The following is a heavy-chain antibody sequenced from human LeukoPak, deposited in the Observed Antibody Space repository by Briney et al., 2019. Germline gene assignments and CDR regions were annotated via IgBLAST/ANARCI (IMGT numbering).Heavy chain of an antibody. CDR3: ASPKSGSPDGEYFQH. CDR2: IIPIFGTA. CDR1: GGTFSSYA. D-gene: IGHD1-26*01. J-gene: IGHJ1*01. V-gene: IGHV1-69*13. Sequence: GASVKVSCKASGGTFSSYAISWVRQAPGQGLEWMGGIIPIFGTANYAQKFQGRVTITADESTSTAYMELSSLRSEDTAVYYCASPKSGSPDGEYFQHWGQGTLVTVSS.